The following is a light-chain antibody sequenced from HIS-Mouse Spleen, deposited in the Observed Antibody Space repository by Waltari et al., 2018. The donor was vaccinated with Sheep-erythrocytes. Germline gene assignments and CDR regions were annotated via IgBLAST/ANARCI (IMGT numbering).Light chain of an antibody. J-gene: IGLJ3*02. CDR3: CSYAGSSTPWV. V-gene: IGLV2-23*01. Sequence: LTQPASVSGSPGQSITISCTGTSSDVGSYNLVSWYQQHPGKAPKLMIYEGSKRPSGVSNRLSGSKSGNTASLTTSGLQAEDEADYYCCSYAGSSTPWVFGGGTKLTVL. CDR1: SSDVGSYNL. CDR2: EGS.